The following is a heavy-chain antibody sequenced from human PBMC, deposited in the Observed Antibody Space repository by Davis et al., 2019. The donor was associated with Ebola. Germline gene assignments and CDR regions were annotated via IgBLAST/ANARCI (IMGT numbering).Heavy chain of an antibody. CDR2: IDPSDSYT. Sequence: GESLKISCKGSGYSFTSYWISWVRQMPGKGLEWMGRIDPSDSYTNYSPSFQGHVTISADKSISTAYLQWSSLKASDTAMYYCARLSQLAGSYYYYYGMDVWGQGTTVTVSS. CDR1: GYSFTSYW. D-gene: IGHD6-6*01. J-gene: IGHJ6*02. CDR3: ARLSQLAGSYYYYYGMDV. V-gene: IGHV5-10-1*01.